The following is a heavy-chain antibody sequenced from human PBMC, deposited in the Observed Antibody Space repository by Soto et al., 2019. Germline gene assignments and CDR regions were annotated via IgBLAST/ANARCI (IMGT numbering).Heavy chain of an antibody. D-gene: IGHD3-10*01. CDR3: ARGGNSLMWFGELSSGDDAFDI. J-gene: IGHJ3*02. Sequence: QVQVQESGSGLVKPSQTLSLTCAVSGGSISSGGYSWSWIRQPPGKGLEWIGYIHHSGSTYYNPSRKRRVTISVDRSRNQFSLKLNSVTAADTAVYYCARGGNSLMWFGELSSGDDAFDIWGQGTMVTVSS. CDR2: IHHSGST. CDR1: GGSISSGGYS. V-gene: IGHV4-30-2*01.